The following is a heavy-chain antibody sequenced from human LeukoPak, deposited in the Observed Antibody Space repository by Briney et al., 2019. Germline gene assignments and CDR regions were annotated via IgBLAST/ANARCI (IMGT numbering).Heavy chain of an antibody. CDR2: IKQDGSEK. Sequence: GGSLRLSCAASGFTFSSYWMSWVRQAPGKGLEWVANIKQDGSEKYYVDSVKGRFTISRYNAKNSLYLQMNSLRAEDTAVYYCARADYSSGWYSDYWGQGILVTVSS. CDR1: GFTFSSYW. D-gene: IGHD6-19*01. V-gene: IGHV3-7*01. CDR3: ARADYSSGWYSDY. J-gene: IGHJ4*02.